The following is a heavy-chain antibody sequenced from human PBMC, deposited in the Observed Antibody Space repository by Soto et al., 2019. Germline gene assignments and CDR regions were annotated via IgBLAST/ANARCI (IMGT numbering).Heavy chain of an antibody. CDR2: ISGYNGNA. CDR1: GYTFSSHG. CDR3: AREGSYGWYDC. Sequence: QVQLVQSGAEVRKPGASVKVSCKASGYTFSSHGIIWVRQAPGQGLEWMGWISGYNGNAMYAQRFQGRVTMTTDTSTSTVYMDLRSLGSDDSAVYYCAREGSYGWYDCWGQGTLVTVSS. V-gene: IGHV1-18*01. J-gene: IGHJ5*01. D-gene: IGHD2-15*01.